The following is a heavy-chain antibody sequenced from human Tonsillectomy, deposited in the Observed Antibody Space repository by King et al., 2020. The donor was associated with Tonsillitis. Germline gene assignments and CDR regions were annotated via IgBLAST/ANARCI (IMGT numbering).Heavy chain of an antibody. D-gene: IGHD3-10*01. CDR3: ATXNTMXRXVVVXF. CDR2: TSLDGNNK. Sequence: VQLVESGGGVVRPGRSLRLSCAAXGFIFSDXFIHWVRQAPGKGLEWLAVTSLDGNNKYYADSTKGRFTISRDNSQNTLYLQMNSLRVEDTAVYYCATXNTMXRXVVVXFWGQXTLVTV. V-gene: IGHV3-30-3*01. J-gene: IGHJ4*02. CDR1: GFIFSDXF.